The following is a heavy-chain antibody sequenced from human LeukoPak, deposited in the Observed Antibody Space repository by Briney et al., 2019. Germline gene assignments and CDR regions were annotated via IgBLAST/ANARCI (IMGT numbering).Heavy chain of an antibody. CDR2: IYYSGST. V-gene: IGHV4-61*01. CDR3: ARDLPADVDTPAFDI. Sequence: SETLSLTCTVSGGSISSSSYYWSWIRQPPGKGLEWIGYIYYSGSTNYNPSLKSRVTISVDTSKNQFSLKLSSVTAADTAVYYCARDLPADVDTPAFDIWGQGTMVTVSS. J-gene: IGHJ3*02. D-gene: IGHD5-18*01. CDR1: GGSISSSSYY.